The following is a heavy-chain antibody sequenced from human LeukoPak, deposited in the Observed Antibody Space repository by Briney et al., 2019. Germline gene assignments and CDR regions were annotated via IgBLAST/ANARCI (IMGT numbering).Heavy chain of an antibody. CDR1: GGSISNYY. Sequence: PSETLSLTCTVSGGSISNYYWSWIRQPPGKGLEWLGYISYSGSTNYNPSLKSRVTISVDTSKNQFSLRLSSVTAADTAVYYCARLGYGEYLFYSDYWGQGTLVTVSS. J-gene: IGHJ4*02. V-gene: IGHV4-59*01. CDR3: ARLGYGEYLFYSDY. D-gene: IGHD4-17*01. CDR2: ISYSGST.